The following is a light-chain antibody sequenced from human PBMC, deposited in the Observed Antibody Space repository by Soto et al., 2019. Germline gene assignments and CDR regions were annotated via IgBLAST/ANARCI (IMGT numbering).Light chain of an antibody. CDR1: QDMSYY. CDR2: DAS. CDR3: QQFDERPLT. Sequence: DTQMTQSPSSLSASVGDRVSITCQASQDMSYYLNWYQQKPGKAPKVMIYDASKLATGVPLRFSGSGSGTDFSFTITSLQPEDIATYYCQQFDERPLTFGGGTKVEIK. V-gene: IGKV1-33*01. J-gene: IGKJ4*01.